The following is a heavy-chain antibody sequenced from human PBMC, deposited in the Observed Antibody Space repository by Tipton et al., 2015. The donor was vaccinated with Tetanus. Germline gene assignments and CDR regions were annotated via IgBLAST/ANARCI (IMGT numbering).Heavy chain of an antibody. J-gene: IGHJ5*02. CDR2: MNPNSGNA. V-gene: IGHV1-8*01. D-gene: IGHD3-16*01. Sequence: QLVQSGAEVKKPGASVKVSCKASGYTFTNYDINWVRQASGQGLEWMGWMNPNSGNAGSAQKFQGRVTMTRDTSISTAYMELSSLRSEDTAVYYCARGSSRRGGWFDPWGQGTLVTVSS. CDR3: ARGSSRRGGWFDP. CDR1: GYTFTNYD.